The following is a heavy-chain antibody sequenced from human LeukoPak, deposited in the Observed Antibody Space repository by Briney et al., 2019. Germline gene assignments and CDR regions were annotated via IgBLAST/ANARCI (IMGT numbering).Heavy chain of an antibody. V-gene: IGHV4-39*01. CDR2: IYYSGST. CDR3: ARVVDTAMVCDY. J-gene: IGHJ4*02. Sequence: MPSETLSLTCTVSGGSISSSSYYWGWIRQPPGKGLEWIGSIYYSGSTYYNPSLKSRVTISVDTSKNQFSLKLSSVTAADTAVYHCARVVDTAMVCDYWGQGTLVTVSS. CDR1: GGSISSSSYY. D-gene: IGHD5-18*01.